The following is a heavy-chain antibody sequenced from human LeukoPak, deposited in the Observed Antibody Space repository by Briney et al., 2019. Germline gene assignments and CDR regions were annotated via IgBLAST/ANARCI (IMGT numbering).Heavy chain of an antibody. Sequence: GGSLRLSCAASGFTFSSYSMNWVRQAPGKGLEWVPYISGGSSTIYYADSVKGRFTISRDNAKNSLYLQMNSLRAEDTAVYYCARGGYCSSTSCYPSWFDPWGQGTLVTVSS. CDR1: GFTFSSYS. D-gene: IGHD2-2*01. J-gene: IGHJ5*02. CDR2: ISGGSSTI. CDR3: ARGGYCSSTSCYPSWFDP. V-gene: IGHV3-48*01.